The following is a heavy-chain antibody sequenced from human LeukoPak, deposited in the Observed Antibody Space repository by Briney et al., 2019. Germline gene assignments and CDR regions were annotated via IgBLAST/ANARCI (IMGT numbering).Heavy chain of an antibody. D-gene: IGHD7-27*01. J-gene: IGHJ4*02. CDR2: INPSGGST. CDR1: GYTFTSYY. Sequence: GASVKVSCMASGYTFTSYYIHWVRQAPGQGLEWMGVINPSGGSTTYAQNFQGRVTMTRDTSTTTVYMEVSSLRSADTALYYCARDPEANWAFFDHWGQGTLVTVSS. V-gene: IGHV1-46*01. CDR3: ARDPEANWAFFDH.